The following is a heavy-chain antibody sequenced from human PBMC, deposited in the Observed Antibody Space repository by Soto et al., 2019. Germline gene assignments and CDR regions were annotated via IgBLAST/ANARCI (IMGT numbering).Heavy chain of an antibody. D-gene: IGHD3-3*01. V-gene: IGHV3-30*18. J-gene: IGHJ4*02. CDR1: GFTFNNYA. CDR3: AKDQLRFLEWLLFGGIDY. CDR2: ISYGGSDK. Sequence: GGSLRLSWAASGFTFNNYAMGWVLQAPGKGLEWVAAISYGGSDKYYADSVKGRFTISRDNSKNTLYLQMNSLRAEDTAVYYCAKDQLRFLEWLLFGGIDYWGQGTLVTVS.